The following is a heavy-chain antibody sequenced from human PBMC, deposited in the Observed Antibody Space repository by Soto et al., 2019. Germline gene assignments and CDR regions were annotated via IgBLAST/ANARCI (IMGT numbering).Heavy chain of an antibody. CDR3: ARETLRYCSSTSCYGGLDV. Sequence: PGGSLRLSCAASGFTFSSYAMHWVRQAPGKGLEWVAVIPYDGSNKYYADSVKGRFTISRDNSKNTLYLQMNSLRAEDTAVYYCARETLRYCSSTSCYGGLDVWGQGTTVTVSS. J-gene: IGHJ6*02. CDR1: GFTFSSYA. V-gene: IGHV3-30-3*01. D-gene: IGHD2-2*01. CDR2: IPYDGSNK.